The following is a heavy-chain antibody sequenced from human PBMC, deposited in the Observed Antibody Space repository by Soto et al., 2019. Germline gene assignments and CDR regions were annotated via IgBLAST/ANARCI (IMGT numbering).Heavy chain of an antibody. V-gene: IGHV1-18*01. CDR3: ARISQSDFWSGYYYFFDY. CDR1: GYTFTDYG. CDR2: ITAFNGNT. Sequence: ASVKLSCKASGYTFTDYGISCVRQAPGQGLQWMGWITAFNGNTKYAQQFQGRVTMTTDTSTGTAYMELRSLESDDTAVYYCARISQSDFWSGYYYFFDYWGQGTLVTVSS. J-gene: IGHJ4*02. D-gene: IGHD3-3*01.